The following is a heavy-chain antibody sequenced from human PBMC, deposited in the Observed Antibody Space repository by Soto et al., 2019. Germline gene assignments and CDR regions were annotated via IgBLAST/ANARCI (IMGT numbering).Heavy chain of an antibody. Sequence: PWGTLSLTCAVYGGSFSGYYWSWIRQPPGKGLEWIGEINHSGSTNYNPSLKSRVTISVDTSKNQFSLKLSSVTAADTAVYYCARERYYDFWSGYYGGWWFDPRGQGTLVTVSS. CDR1: GGSFSGYY. D-gene: IGHD3-3*01. CDR2: INHSGST. J-gene: IGHJ5*02. V-gene: IGHV4-34*01. CDR3: ARERYYDFWSGYYGGWWFDP.